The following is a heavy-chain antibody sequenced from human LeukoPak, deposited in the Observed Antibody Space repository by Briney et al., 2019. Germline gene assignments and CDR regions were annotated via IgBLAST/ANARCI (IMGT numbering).Heavy chain of an antibody. Sequence: PGGSLRLSCAASGFTFSSYDMHWVRQAPGKGLEWVAVLWYDGSNKYYADSVKGRFTISRDNSKNTLYLQMNSLRAEDTAVYYCARDVYGMDVWGQGTTVTVSS. J-gene: IGHJ6*02. CDR1: GFTFSSYD. V-gene: IGHV3-33*01. CDR3: ARDVYGMDV. CDR2: LWYDGSNK.